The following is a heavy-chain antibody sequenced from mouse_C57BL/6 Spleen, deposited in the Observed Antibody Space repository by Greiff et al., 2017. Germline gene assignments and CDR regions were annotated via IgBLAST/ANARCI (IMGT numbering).Heavy chain of an antibody. D-gene: IGHD3-2*02. CDR1: GYAFSSYW. CDR3: ARSNSSGYVGDY. J-gene: IGHJ2*01. CDR2: IYPGDGDT. Sequence: LQQPGASVKISCKASGYAFSSYWMNWVKQRPGKGLEWIGQIYPGDGDTNYNGKFKGKATLTADKSSSTAYMQLSSLTSEDSAVYFCARSNSSGYVGDYWGQGTTLTVSS. V-gene: IGHV1-80*01.